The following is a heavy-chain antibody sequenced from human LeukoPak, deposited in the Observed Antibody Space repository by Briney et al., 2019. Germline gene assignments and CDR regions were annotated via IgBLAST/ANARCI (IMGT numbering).Heavy chain of an antibody. CDR1: GYTFTGYY. D-gene: IGHD2-21*01. CDR3: ARDSRDVFRATGGDY. Sequence: ASVKVSCKASGYTFTGYYMHWVRQAPGQGLEWMGWINPNSGGTNYAQKFQGRVTMTRDTSISTAYMELSRLRSDDTAVYYCARDSRDVFRATGGDYWGQGTLVTVSS. CDR2: INPNSGGT. J-gene: IGHJ4*02. V-gene: IGHV1-2*02.